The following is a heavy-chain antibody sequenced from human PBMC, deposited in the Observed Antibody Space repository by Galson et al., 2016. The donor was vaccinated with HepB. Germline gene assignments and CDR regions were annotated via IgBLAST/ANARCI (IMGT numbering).Heavy chain of an antibody. J-gene: IGHJ4*02. D-gene: IGHD3-10*01. V-gene: IGHV3-30*18. CDR2: ISYDGSRK. CDR3: AKEIPGGESTASPFDY. CDR1: GFRFSSYG. Sequence: SLRLSCAASGFRFSSYGMLWVRQAPGKGLQWVALISYDGSRKYYADSVKGRFTISRDNSKNTLFLQMSSLRAEDTAVYYCAKEIPGGESTASPFDYWGQGTLLTVSS.